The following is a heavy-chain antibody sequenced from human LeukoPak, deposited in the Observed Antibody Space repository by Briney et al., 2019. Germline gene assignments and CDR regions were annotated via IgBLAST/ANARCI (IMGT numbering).Heavy chain of an antibody. CDR3: ARDFGSSGWYAGRDNYYYYYYMDV. Sequence: PSETLSLTCAVHGGSFSGYYWSWIRQPPGKGLEWMAEINHIGSTNYNPSLKSRVTISVDTSKHQFSLNLSSVTAADTAVYYCARDFGSSGWYAGRDNYYYYYYMDVWGKGTTVTVSS. V-gene: IGHV4-34*01. CDR2: INHIGST. CDR1: GGSFSGYY. J-gene: IGHJ6*03. D-gene: IGHD6-19*01.